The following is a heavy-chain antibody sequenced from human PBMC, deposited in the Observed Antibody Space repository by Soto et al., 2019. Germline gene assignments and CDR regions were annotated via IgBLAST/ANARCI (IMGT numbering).Heavy chain of an antibody. D-gene: IGHD3-3*01. Sequence: ASVKVSCKASGYTFTSYGISWVRQAPGQGLEWMGWISAYNGNTNYAQKLQGRVTMTTDTSTSTAYMELRSLRSDDTAVYYCARLRTIFGVVSGFDPWGQGTLVTVSS. CDR1: GYTFTSYG. V-gene: IGHV1-18*01. J-gene: IGHJ5*02. CDR2: ISAYNGNT. CDR3: ARLRTIFGVVSGFDP.